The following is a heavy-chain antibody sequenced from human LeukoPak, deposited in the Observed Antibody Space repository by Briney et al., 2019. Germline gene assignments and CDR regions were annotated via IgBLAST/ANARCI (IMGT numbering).Heavy chain of an antibody. Sequence: ASVKDSCKASGCTFTRYDFNCVRQQTAQGLEWMGRMNPNSGNTGNVRKLHGRVTMPRNTSISTAYMELSSLRSEDTAGYYCARTLPGDAFDIWGQGTMVTVSS. V-gene: IGHV1-8*01. CDR1: GCTFTRYD. J-gene: IGHJ3*02. CDR3: ARTLPGDAFDI. D-gene: IGHD2-15*01. CDR2: MNPNSGNT.